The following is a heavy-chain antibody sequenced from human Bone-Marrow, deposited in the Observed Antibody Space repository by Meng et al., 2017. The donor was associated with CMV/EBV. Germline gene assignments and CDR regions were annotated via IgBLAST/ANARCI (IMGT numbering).Heavy chain of an antibody. V-gene: IGHV4-34*01. CDR1: GGSFSGYY. CDR2: INHSGST. J-gene: IGHJ4*02. Sequence: SETLSTCAVYGGSFSGYYWSWIRQPPGKGLEWIGEINHSGSTNYNPSLKSRVTISVDTSKNQFSLKLSSVTAADTAVYYCASLRTWIQRWGQGTLVTVSS. D-gene: IGHD5-18*01. CDR3: ASLRTWIQR.